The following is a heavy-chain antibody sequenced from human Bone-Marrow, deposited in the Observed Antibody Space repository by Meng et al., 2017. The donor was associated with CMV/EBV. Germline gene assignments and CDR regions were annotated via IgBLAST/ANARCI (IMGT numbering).Heavy chain of an antibody. Sequence: QILSLTCAISGDSVSSNRAAWNWIRQSPTRGLEWLGRTYYRSKWYNDYAVSVKSRITINPDTSKNQFSLQLNSVTPEDTAVYYCARTGSLGGISYYVFWSGYYLAHYFDYWGQGTLVTVSS. V-gene: IGHV6-1*01. D-gene: IGHD3-3*01. J-gene: IGHJ4*02. CDR1: GDSVSSNRAA. CDR2: TYYRSKWYN. CDR3: ARTGSLGGISYYVFWSGYYLAHYFDY.